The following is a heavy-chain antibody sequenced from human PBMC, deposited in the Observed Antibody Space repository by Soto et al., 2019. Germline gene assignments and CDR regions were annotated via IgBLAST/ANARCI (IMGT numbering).Heavy chain of an antibody. D-gene: IGHD3-10*01. CDR1: GYTFTGYY. V-gene: IGHV1-2*04. CDR2: INPNSGGT. CDR3: ARDERGDEAPMDY. Sequence: QVQLVQSGAEVKKPGASVKVSCKASGYTFTGYYMHWVRQAPGQGLEWMGWINPNSGGTNYAQKFQGWVTMTRDTAISTAYMERSRLRSDDTAVYYCARDERGDEAPMDYWGQGTLVTVSS. J-gene: IGHJ4*02.